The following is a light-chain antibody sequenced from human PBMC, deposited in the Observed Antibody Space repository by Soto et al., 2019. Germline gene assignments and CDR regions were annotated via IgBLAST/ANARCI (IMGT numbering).Light chain of an antibody. V-gene: IGKV1-6*01. CDR2: AAS. CDR1: QTIDNY. Sequence: IQMTQTPSSLSASVGERVTITCRASQTIDNYLVWYQHEPRKDAKLLLYAASSLQSGGPPRFRGSRSGTEFTLPVSSMLDEDFATYYCLQDHDDSWTFGQGTKVDIK. J-gene: IGKJ1*01. CDR3: LQDHDDSWT.